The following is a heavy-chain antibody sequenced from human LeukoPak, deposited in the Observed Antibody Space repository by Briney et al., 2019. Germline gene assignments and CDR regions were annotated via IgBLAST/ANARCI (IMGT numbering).Heavy chain of an antibody. V-gene: IGHV3-23*01. Sequence: PGGSLRLSCAASGFTFSSYAMSWVRQAPGKGLEWVSAISGSGGSTYYADSVKGRFTISRDNSKNTLYLQMNSLRAEDTAVYYCAKVVDVLRYFDWSQYFDYWGQGTLVTVSS. J-gene: IGHJ4*02. CDR3: AKVVDVLRYFDWSQYFDY. CDR1: GFTFSSYA. CDR2: ISGSGGST. D-gene: IGHD3-9*01.